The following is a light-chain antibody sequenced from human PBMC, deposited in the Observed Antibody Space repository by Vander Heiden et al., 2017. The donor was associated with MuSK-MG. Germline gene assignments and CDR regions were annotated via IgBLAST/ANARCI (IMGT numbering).Light chain of an antibody. CDR2: EVG. V-gene: IGLV2-18*02. CDR3: SSYRSRSVVV. Sequence: QSALTQPPSVAGSPGQSATISCTGTSSDVGQFDFVAWYQQSPGTVPKLIIYEVGHRPSGVPDRFSGSKSGNTASLTISGLRAEDEADYYCSSYRSRSVVVFGGGTKVTVL. J-gene: IGLJ3*02. CDR1: SSDVGQFDF.